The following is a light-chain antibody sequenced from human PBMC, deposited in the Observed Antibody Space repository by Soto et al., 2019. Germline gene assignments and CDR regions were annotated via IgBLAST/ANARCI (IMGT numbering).Light chain of an antibody. Sequence: QSALTQPASVSGSPGQSITISCTGTSSDVGGYNYVSWYQQHPGKAPNLMIYEVRNRPSGVSTRFSGSKSGNTASLTISGVQAEDEADYYCSSYTSSSTVVFGGGTKLTVL. CDR3: SSYTSSSTVV. CDR1: SSDVGGYNY. CDR2: EVR. V-gene: IGLV2-14*01. J-gene: IGLJ2*01.